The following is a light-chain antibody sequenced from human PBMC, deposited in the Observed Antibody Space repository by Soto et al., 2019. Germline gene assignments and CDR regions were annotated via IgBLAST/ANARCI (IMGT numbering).Light chain of an antibody. J-gene: IGKJ5*01. Sequence: EIVMTQSQDTLSVSPGERATLYCRASQSVSGNLAWYQQKPGQAPRLLSYDTSTRATGIPARFSGSGSGTEFTLTIGSLQSEDFAVYYCQQYNNWPPITFGQGTRLEIK. CDR2: DTS. V-gene: IGKV3-15*01. CDR3: QQYNNWPPIT. CDR1: QSVSGN.